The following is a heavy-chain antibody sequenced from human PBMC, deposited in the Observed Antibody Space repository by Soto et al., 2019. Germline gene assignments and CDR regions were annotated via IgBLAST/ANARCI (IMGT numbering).Heavy chain of an antibody. J-gene: IGHJ1*01. Sequence: ASVNVSCKASGYTFTSPAVHWVRQAPGQGLEWMGWVSAYNGNTNYAQNFQGRVTMTTDSSTSTAYMELRSLRSDDTALYYCARGFSNDYYDGYFQHWGQVTLVTVSS. CDR1: GYTFTSPA. CDR3: ARGFSNDYYDGYFQH. D-gene: IGHD1-26*01. CDR2: VSAYNGNT. V-gene: IGHV1-18*01.